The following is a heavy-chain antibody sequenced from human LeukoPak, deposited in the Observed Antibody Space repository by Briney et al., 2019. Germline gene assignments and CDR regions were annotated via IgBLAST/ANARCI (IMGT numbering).Heavy chain of an antibody. CDR3: ARDVTSRGDIIPFDY. Sequence: GRSLRLSCAASGFTFSSYGMRWVRQAPGKGLEWVAVIWYDGSNKYYADSVKGRFTISRDNSKNTLYLQMNSLRAEDTAVYYCARDVTSRGDIIPFDYWGQGTLVTVSS. J-gene: IGHJ4*02. CDR2: IWYDGSNK. CDR1: GFTFSSYG. D-gene: IGHD3-10*01. V-gene: IGHV3-33*01.